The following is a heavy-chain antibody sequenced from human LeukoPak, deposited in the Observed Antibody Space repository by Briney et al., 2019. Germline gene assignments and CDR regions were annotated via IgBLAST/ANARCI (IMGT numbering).Heavy chain of an antibody. Sequence: TSETLSLTCTVSGGSISSSSYYWGWIRQPPGKGLEWIGSIYYSRSTYYNPSLKSRVTISVDTSKNQFSLKLSSVTAADTAVYYCARLNSYYDFWSGGPLYYTDVWGKGTTVTVSS. CDR3: ARLNSYYDFWSGGPLYYTDV. D-gene: IGHD3-3*01. J-gene: IGHJ6*03. CDR1: GGSISSSSYY. CDR2: IYYSRST. V-gene: IGHV4-39*01.